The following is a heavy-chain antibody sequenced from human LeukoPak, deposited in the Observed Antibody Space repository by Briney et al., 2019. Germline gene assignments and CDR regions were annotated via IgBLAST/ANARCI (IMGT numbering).Heavy chain of an antibody. CDR3: VREYCGGDCYTDS. CDR1: GFTFSLYW. Sequence: GGSLRLSCAASGFTFSLYWMHWVRQTPGKGLVWVSRLNSDGSVTTYADSVKGRFTISRDNAKNTLYLQMNNLKAEDTALYYCVREYCGGDCYTDSWGQGTLVTVSS. V-gene: IGHV3-74*01. D-gene: IGHD2-21*02. J-gene: IGHJ4*02. CDR2: LNSDGSVT.